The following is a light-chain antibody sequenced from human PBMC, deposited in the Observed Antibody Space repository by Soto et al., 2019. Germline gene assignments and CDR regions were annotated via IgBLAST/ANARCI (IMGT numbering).Light chain of an antibody. J-gene: IGKJ1*01. V-gene: IGKV1-5*01. CDR3: QQYDYYWT. CDR1: QTVNGW. CDR2: DAS. Sequence: DIQMTQSPSTLSASVGDRVIITCRASQTVNGWLAWYQRKPGKAPKLLIYDASSLESGVPSRFSGSGSWTEYSLTISSLQTDDFATYYCQQYDYYWTFGQGTKVEIK.